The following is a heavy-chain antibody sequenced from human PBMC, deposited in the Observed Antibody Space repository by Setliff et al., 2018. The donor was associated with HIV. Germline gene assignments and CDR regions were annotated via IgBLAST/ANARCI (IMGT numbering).Heavy chain of an antibody. CDR2: IGTDNGNT. Sequence: WASVKVSCKASGYTFTTYGITWVRQAPGQGLEWMGWIGTDNGNTNYAQKFQGRVTMTTDTSTSTVYMELGSLISDDTAVYYCAREGLWFGDRGYYMDVWGTGTAVTVSS. V-gene: IGHV1-18*01. D-gene: IGHD3-10*01. J-gene: IGHJ6*03. CDR3: AREGLWFGDRGYYMDV. CDR1: GYTFTTYG.